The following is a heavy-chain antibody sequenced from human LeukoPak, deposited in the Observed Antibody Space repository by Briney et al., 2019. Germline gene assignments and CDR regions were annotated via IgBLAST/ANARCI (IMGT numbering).Heavy chain of an antibody. J-gene: IGHJ4*02. D-gene: IGHD5-12*01. Sequence: GGSLRLSCAASGFTVSSNYMSWVRQAPGKGLEWVSVIYSGGSTYYADSVKGRFTISRDNSKNTLYLQMNSLRAEDTAVYYCARDAGYSGYDLSYWGQGTLVTVPS. CDR1: GFTVSSNY. CDR2: IYSGGST. CDR3: ARDAGYSGYDLSY. V-gene: IGHV3-66*02.